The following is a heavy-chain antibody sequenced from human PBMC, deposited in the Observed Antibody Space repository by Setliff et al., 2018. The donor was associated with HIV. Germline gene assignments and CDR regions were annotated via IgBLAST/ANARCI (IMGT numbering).Heavy chain of an antibody. CDR2: ITGSGPTT. D-gene: IGHD5-12*01. CDR3: AKSDYNYNNLAGPNYFDF. J-gene: IGHJ4*02. V-gene: IGHV3-23*01. CDR1: GFTYRTFS. Sequence: PGGSLRLSCAASGFTYRTFSMSWVRQAPGKGLEWVSAITGSGPTTYYTDSVKSRFTISRDNSNNTLFLHMDNLRAEDTAIYYCAKSDYNYNNLAGPNYFDFWGQGTLVTVSS.